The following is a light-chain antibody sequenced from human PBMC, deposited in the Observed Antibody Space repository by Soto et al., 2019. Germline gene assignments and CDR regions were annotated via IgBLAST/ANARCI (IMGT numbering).Light chain of an antibody. CDR2: DAS. CDR3: QQYDTWPLT. V-gene: IGKV3-15*01. CDR1: QSVVSN. J-gene: IGKJ4*01. Sequence: EILLTQSPAPLSVSPGERVTLSCRARQSVVSNLAWYXQTPGQAPRXXIYDASTRATVIPARFSGSGSGTEFTLTISSLQSEDFAVYYCQQYDTWPLTFGGGTKVDIK.